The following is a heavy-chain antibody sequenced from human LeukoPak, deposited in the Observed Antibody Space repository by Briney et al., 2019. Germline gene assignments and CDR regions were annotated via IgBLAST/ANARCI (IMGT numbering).Heavy chain of an antibody. CDR2: IDGGGDAT. CDR1: GFTFSSYA. J-gene: IGHJ4*02. CDR3: AKEASIVVVPAAMDY. V-gene: IGHV3-23*01. Sequence: GGSLRLSCAASGFTFSSYAMGWVRQPPGKGLEWLSAIDGGGDATKYADSVKGRFTISRDNSKNTLYLQMNSLRAEDTAVYYCAKEASIVVVPAAMDYWGQGTLVTVSS. D-gene: IGHD2-2*01.